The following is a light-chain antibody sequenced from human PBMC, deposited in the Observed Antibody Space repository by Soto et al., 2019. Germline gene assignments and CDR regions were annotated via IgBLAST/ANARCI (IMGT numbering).Light chain of an antibody. J-gene: IGKJ1*01. Sequence: ESVLTQSPGTLSLSPGERATLSCTASQSLDSRFLAWYQQKPGQAPRLLISGASSRAAGIPDRFSGSWSGTDFNLTISRLEPEDCAVYYCQHFGTAPPWTLGQGTKVEIK. CDR3: QHFGTAPPWT. V-gene: IGKV3-20*01. CDR2: GAS. CDR1: QSLDSRF.